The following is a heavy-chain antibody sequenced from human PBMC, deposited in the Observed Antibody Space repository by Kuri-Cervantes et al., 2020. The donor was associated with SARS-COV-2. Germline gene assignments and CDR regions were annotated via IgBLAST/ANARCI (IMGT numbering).Heavy chain of an antibody. CDR2: IYYSGST. V-gene: IGHV4-39*02. D-gene: IGHD1-26*01. J-gene: IGHJ4*02. CDR1: GGSISSSSYY. Sequence: GSLRLSCTVSGGSISSSSYYWGWIRQPPGKGLEWIGSIYYSGSTYYNPSLKSRVTISVDTSKNQFSLKLSSVTAADTAVYYCATDPSGSYYRFDYWGQGTLVTVSS. CDR3: ATDPSGSYYRFDY.